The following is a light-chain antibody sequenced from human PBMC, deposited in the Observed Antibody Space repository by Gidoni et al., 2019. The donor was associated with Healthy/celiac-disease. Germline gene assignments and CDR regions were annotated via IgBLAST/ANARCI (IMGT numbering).Light chain of an antibody. Sequence: DIQLTKSPSFLSASVGDRVTITCRASQGISSYLAWSQQKPGKAPKLLIYAASTLQSGVPSRFSGSGSGTEFTLTISSLQPEDFATYYCQQLNSYPGVTFGPGTKVDIK. CDR2: AAS. V-gene: IGKV1-9*01. CDR3: QQLNSYPGVT. J-gene: IGKJ3*01. CDR1: QGISSY.